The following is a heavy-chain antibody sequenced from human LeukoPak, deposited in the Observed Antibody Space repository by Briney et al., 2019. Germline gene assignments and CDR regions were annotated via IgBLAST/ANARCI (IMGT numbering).Heavy chain of an antibody. D-gene: IGHD6-6*01. CDR1: GGSISSGGYY. J-gene: IGHJ3*02. CDR2: IYHSGST. Sequence: SETLSLTCTVSGGSISSGGYYWSWIRQPPGKGLEWIGYIYHSGSTYYNPSLKSRVTISVDRSKNQFSLKLSSVTAADTAVYYCASKAARPGSDDAFDIWGQGTMVTVSS. CDR3: ASKAARPGSDDAFDI. V-gene: IGHV4-30-2*01.